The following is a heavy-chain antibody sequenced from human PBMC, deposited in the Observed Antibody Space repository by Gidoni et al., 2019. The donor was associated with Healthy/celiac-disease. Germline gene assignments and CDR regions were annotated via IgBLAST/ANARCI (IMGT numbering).Heavy chain of an antibody. J-gene: IGHJ4*02. D-gene: IGHD6-19*01. CDR2: IYPGDSDT. CDR1: GNSFTSYG. CDR3: ARFSSSSVRLD. Sequence: EVQLVPSVAEVTTPGVSLKISCKGSGNSFTSYGIGWVRQMPGKGLEWMGIIYPGDSDTRYSPSFQGQFTISADKSISTAYLQWSGLKASDTSMYYCARFSSSSVRLDWGQGTLVTVSS. V-gene: IGHV5-51*01.